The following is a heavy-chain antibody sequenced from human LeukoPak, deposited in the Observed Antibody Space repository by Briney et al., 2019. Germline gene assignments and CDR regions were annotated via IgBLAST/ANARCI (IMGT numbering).Heavy chain of an antibody. D-gene: IGHD6-13*01. Sequence: GASVKVSCKASGYSFAGYGITWVRQAPGQGLEWMGWFNPENGNTNYAQKVQGRVTMTADTSTSTSYMELRSLRSDDTAVYYCAREHSSSWDQFDYWGQGTLVTVSS. CDR2: FNPENGNT. CDR3: AREHSSSWDQFDY. J-gene: IGHJ4*02. CDR1: GYSFAGYG. V-gene: IGHV1-18*01.